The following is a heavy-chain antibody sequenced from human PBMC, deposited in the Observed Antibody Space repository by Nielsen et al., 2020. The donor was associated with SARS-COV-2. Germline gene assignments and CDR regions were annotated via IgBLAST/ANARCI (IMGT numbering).Heavy chain of an antibody. CDR3: ASVYGDYADAFDI. V-gene: IGHV1-18*01. CDR2: ISAYNGNT. J-gene: IGHJ3*02. D-gene: IGHD4-17*01. Sequence: ASVKVSCKASGYTFTSYGISWVRQAPGQGLEWMGWISAYNGNTNYAQKFQGRVTITADKSTSTAYMELSSLRSEDTAVYYCASVYGDYADAFDIWGQGTMVTVSS. CDR1: GYTFTSYG.